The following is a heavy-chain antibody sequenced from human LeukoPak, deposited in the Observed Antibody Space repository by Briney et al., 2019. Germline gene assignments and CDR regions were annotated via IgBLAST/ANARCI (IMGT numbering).Heavy chain of an antibody. Sequence: PSETLSLTCSVSGISISRSSYSWAWIRQSPEKGLEWIGSISRSGNTDYNSSLKSRVTISVDTSKNQFFLNLSSVTAADTAVYYCARDRRGHSGYDFDYWGQGTLVTVSS. CDR1: GISISRSSYS. CDR2: ISRSGNT. D-gene: IGHD5-12*01. CDR3: ARDRRGHSGYDFDY. J-gene: IGHJ4*02. V-gene: IGHV4-39*07.